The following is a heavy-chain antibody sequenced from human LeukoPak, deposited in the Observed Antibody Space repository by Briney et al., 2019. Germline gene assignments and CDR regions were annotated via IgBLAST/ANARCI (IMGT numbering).Heavy chain of an antibody. CDR2: IYYSGNT. CDR3: ARAPHFFDTSGSRYYFDY. CDR1: GGSISTGSDY. Sequence: SETLSLTCTVSGGSISTGSDYWGWIRQPPGKGLEWIGSIYYSGNTYHSPSLMSRVTISVDTSKNQFSLKLSSVTAADTAVYYCARAPHFFDTSGSRYYFDYWGQGALVTVSS. D-gene: IGHD3-22*01. V-gene: IGHV4-39*07. J-gene: IGHJ4*02.